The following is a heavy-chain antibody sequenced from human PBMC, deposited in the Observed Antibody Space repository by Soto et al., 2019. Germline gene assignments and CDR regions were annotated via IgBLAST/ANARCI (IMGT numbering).Heavy chain of an antibody. CDR3: TTEYSSSEQYFQH. D-gene: IGHD6-13*01. CDR2: IKGKTDGGTT. V-gene: IGHV3-15*01. CDR1: GFTFSNAW. J-gene: IGHJ1*01. Sequence: GGSLRLSCAASGFTFSNAWMSWVRQAPGKGLEWVGRIKGKTDGGTTDYAAPVKGRFTISRDDSKNTLYLQMNSLKTEDTAVYYCTTEYSSSEQYFQHWGQGTLVTVSS.